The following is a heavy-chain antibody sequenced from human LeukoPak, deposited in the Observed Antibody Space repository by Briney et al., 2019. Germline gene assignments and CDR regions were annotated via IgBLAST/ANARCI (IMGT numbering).Heavy chain of an antibody. J-gene: IGHJ3*02. D-gene: IGHD5-24*01. CDR3: ARPSQEMATTHAFDI. CDR1: GYTFTSYY. V-gene: IGHV1-46*01. CDR2: INPSGGST. Sequence: GASVKVSCKASGYTFTSYYMHWVRQAPGQGLEWMGIINPSGGSTSYAQKFQGRVTMTRDTSTSTVYMELSSLRSEDTAVYYCARPSQEMATTHAFDIWGQGTMVTVSS.